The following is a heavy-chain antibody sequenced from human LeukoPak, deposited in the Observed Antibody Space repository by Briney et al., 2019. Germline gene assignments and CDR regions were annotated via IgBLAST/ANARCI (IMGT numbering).Heavy chain of an antibody. CDR1: GFTFSSYS. CDR2: ISSSSSYI. CDR3: ARGGLGYLVAPHDY. V-gene: IGHV3-21*04. Sequence: GGSLRLSCAASGFTFSSYSMNWVRQAPGKGLEWVSSISSSSSYIYYADSVKGRFTISRDNAKNSLYLQMNSLRAEDTAVYYCARGGLGYLVAPHDYWGQGTLVTVSS. D-gene: IGHD5-12*01. J-gene: IGHJ4*02.